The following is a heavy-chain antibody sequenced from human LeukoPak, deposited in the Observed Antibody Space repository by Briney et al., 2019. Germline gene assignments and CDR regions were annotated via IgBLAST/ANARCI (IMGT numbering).Heavy chain of an antibody. J-gene: IGHJ4*02. CDR2: LSYSGST. V-gene: IGHV4-59*08. Sequence: SETLSLTCTVSGGSINTFYWSWIRQPPGKGLEWIAHLSYSGSTNYNPSLKSRVTISLDTSKNQFSLKLSSVTAADTAVYYCARRTDTPNYLDSWDQGTLVTVSS. CDR3: ARRTDTPNYLDS. D-gene: IGHD1-1*01. CDR1: GGSINTFY.